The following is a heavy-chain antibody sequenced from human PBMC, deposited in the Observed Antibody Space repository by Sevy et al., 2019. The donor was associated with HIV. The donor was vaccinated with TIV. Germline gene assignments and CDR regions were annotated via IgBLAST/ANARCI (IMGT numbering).Heavy chain of an antibody. J-gene: IGHJ4*02. CDR2: IYWDDDK. CDR1: GFSLSTSGVG. CDR3: AHSGFLEWLRGGSFDY. Sequence: SGPTLVNPTQTLTLTCTFSGFSLSTSGVGVGWIRQPPGKALEWLALIYWDDDKRYSPSLKSRLTITKDTSKNQVVLTRTNMDPVDTATYYCAHSGFLEWLRGGSFDYWGQGTLVTVSS. D-gene: IGHD3-3*01. V-gene: IGHV2-5*02.